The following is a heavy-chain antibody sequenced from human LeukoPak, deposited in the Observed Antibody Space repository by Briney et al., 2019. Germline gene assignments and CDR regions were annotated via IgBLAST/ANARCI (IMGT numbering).Heavy chain of an antibody. CDR1: GFTFSSYG. D-gene: IGHD2-15*01. V-gene: IGHV3-30*18. J-gene: IGHJ4*02. CDR3: AKDWIGYCSGGSCYDLDY. CDR2: ISYDGSNK. Sequence: GRSLRLSCAASGFTFSSYGMHWVRQAPGKGLEWVAVISYDGSNKYYADSVKGRFTISRDNSKNTLYLQMNSLRAEDTDVYYCAKDWIGYCSGGSCYDLDYWGQGTLVTVSS.